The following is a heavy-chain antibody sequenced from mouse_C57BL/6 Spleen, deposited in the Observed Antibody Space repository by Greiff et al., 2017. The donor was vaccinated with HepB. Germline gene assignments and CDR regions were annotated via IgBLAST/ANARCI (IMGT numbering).Heavy chain of an antibody. J-gene: IGHJ1*03. CDR2: INYDGSGT. CDR1: GFTFSDSY. V-gene: IGHV5-16*01. D-gene: IGHD2-1*01. Sequence: EVKLVESEGGLVQSGSSMKLSCTASGFTFSDSYMAWVRQIPEKGLEWVATINYDGSGTYYLDSFKSRFIISRDNVKNILYLQLSSLMSEDTATYYCARDFGNHWYFDVWGTGTTVTVSS. CDR3: ARDFGNHWYFDV.